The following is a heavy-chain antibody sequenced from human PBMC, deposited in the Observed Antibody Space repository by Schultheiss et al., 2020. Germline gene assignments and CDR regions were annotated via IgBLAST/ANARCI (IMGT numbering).Heavy chain of an antibody. J-gene: IGHJ1*01. CDR1: GFTFSNYG. V-gene: IGHV3-33*01. D-gene: IGHD6-19*01. Sequence: GGSLRLSCAASGFTFSNYGMHWVRQAPGKGLERVALIWYDGTNKYYEDSVKGRVTISRDNSKNTLYLQMNSLKSEDTAVCNCARAYSSGWSPAEYFQHWGQGTLVTVSS. CDR3: ARAYSSGWSPAEYFQH. CDR2: IWYDGTNK.